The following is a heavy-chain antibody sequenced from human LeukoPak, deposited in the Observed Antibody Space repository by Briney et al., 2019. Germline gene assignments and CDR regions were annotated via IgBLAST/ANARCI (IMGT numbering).Heavy chain of an antibody. CDR1: GFTFSSYS. CDR2: ISSSSSSI. J-gene: IGHJ6*02. V-gene: IGHV3-21*01. CDR3: ARVWELRYYGMDV. Sequence: PGGSLRLSCAASGFTFSSYSMNWVRQAPGKGLEWVSSISSSSSSIYYADSVKGRFTISRDNAKNSLYLQINSLRAEDTAAYYCARVWELRYYGMDVWGQGTTVTVSS. D-gene: IGHD1-26*01.